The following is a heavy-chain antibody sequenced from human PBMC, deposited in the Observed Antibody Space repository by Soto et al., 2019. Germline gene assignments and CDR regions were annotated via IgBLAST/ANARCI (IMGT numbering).Heavy chain of an antibody. CDR1: GGSVSDKTYY. Sequence: SETLSLTCSVSGGSVSDKTYYWSWIRQPPGKRLEWIGHVYYSGTTNYNPSLKSRVTISVDLSKNQFSLRLSSVTTADTALYYCARTTAVPNSLRSRYFFDYWGQGTLVTVSS. J-gene: IGHJ4*02. V-gene: IGHV4-61*01. CDR3: ARTTAVPNSLRSRYFFDY. CDR2: VYYSGTT. D-gene: IGHD4-17*01.